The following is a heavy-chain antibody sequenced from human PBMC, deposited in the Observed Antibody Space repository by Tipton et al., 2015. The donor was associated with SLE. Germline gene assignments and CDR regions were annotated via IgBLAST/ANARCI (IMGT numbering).Heavy chain of an antibody. CDR2: IRYDGSNK. CDR3: ATSTVTTNPDYYYGMDV. CDR1: GFIFTSYG. V-gene: IGHV3-30*02. D-gene: IGHD4-17*01. J-gene: IGHJ6*02. Sequence: SLRLSCVASGFIFTSYGMHWVRQAPGKGLEWVGLIRYDGSNKFYSDSVKGRFTIPRDNSRNTLYLQMNSLRPDDTAVYYCATSTVTTNPDYYYGMDVWGQGTTVTVSS.